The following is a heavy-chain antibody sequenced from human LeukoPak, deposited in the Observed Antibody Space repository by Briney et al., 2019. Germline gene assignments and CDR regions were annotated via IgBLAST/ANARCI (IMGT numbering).Heavy chain of an antibody. CDR3: ARAVRRRDYGDSHEHDY. Sequence: ASVKVSCKASGYTFTSYGISWVRQAPGQGLEWMGWISAYNGNTNYAQKFQGRVTITADESTSTAYMELSTLRSEDTAVYYCARAVRRRDYGDSHEHDYWGQGTLVTVSS. V-gene: IGHV1-18*04. D-gene: IGHD4-17*01. J-gene: IGHJ4*02. CDR2: ISAYNGNT. CDR1: GYTFTSYG.